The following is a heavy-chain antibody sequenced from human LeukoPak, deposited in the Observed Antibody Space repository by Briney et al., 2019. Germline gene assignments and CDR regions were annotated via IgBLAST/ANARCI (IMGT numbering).Heavy chain of an antibody. CDR2: ISSSSSSI. J-gene: IGHJ4*02. Sequence: GGSLTLSCAASGFTFSSYSMNWVRQAPGKGLEWVSYISSSSSSIYYADSVKGRFNISRDNAKNSLYLQMNSLGAEYTGVYYWARVEIGYWGQGTLVTVSS. V-gene: IGHV3-48*01. CDR1: GFTFSSYS. D-gene: IGHD5-24*01. CDR3: ARVEIGY.